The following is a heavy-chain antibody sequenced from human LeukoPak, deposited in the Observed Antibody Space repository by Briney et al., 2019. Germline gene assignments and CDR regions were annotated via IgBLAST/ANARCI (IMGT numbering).Heavy chain of an antibody. CDR2: IYYSGST. J-gene: IGHJ4*02. Sequence: PSETLSLTCTGSGGSISSYYWSWIRQPPGKGLEWIGYIYYSGSTNYNPSLKSRVTISVDTSKNQFSLKLSSVTAADTAVYYCARQHTYSRSWFLFDYWGQGTLVTVSS. D-gene: IGHD6-13*01. CDR3: ARQHTYSRSWFLFDY. V-gene: IGHV4-59*08. CDR1: GGSISSYY.